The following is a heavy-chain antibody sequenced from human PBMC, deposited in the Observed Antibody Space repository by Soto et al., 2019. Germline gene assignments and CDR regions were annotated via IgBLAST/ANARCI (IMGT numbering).Heavy chain of an antibody. D-gene: IGHD4-17*01. CDR1: GGTFSSYA. J-gene: IGHJ2*01. Sequence: SVKVSCKASGGTFSSYAISWVRQAPGQGLEWMGGIIPIFGTANYAQKFQGRVTITGDESTSTAYMELSSLRSEDTAVYYCARVWATVLIIDWYFDLWGRGTLVTVSS. V-gene: IGHV1-69*13. CDR3: ARVWATVLIIDWYFDL. CDR2: IIPIFGTA.